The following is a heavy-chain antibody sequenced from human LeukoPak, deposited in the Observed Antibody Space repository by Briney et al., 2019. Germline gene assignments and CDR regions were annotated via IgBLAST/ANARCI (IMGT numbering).Heavy chain of an antibody. CDR1: GGSISSYY. CDR3: ARETGYYGSGSGIDY. J-gene: IGHJ4*02. Sequence: PSETLSLTCTVSGGSISSYYWSWIRQPAGKGLEWIGRIYTSGSTNYNPSLKSRVTMSVDTSKNQLSLKLSSVTAADTAVYYCARETGYYGSGSGIDYWGQGTLVTVSS. D-gene: IGHD3-10*01. V-gene: IGHV4-4*07. CDR2: IYTSGST.